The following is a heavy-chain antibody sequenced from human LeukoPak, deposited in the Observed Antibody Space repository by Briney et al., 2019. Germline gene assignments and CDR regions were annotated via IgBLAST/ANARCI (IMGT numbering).Heavy chain of an antibody. D-gene: IGHD6-6*01. Sequence: ASLKVSCKGPRYTFNASFMHWVRQAPGQGLEWMGWINPNSGVTNYPQKFQGRVTMTSDTSISTAYMELSSVTSDDTAVYYCAALDSSSSGDFWGQGTLVTVSS. CDR2: INPNSGVT. CDR1: RYTFNASF. J-gene: IGHJ4*02. V-gene: IGHV1-2*02. CDR3: AALDSSSSGDF.